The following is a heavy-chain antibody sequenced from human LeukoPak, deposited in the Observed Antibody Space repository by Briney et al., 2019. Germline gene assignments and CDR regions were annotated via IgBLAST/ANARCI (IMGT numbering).Heavy chain of an antibody. V-gene: IGHV3-23*01. CDR2: INAVDADT. D-gene: IGHD4/OR15-4a*01. CDR3: AKQFLGAN. J-gene: IGHJ4*02. CDR1: GFIFSNHA. Sequence: GGSLRLSCAASGFIFSNHAMTWVRQAPGKGLEYVSTINAVDADTYYAGAVKGRFTVSRDNSKNTLYLQMNSLRADDTAVYYCAKQFLGANWGQGTLVTVSS.